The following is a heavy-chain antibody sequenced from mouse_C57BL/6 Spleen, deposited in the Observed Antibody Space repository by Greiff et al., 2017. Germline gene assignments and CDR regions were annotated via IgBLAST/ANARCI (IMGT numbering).Heavy chain of an antibody. V-gene: IGHV5-9-1*02. CDR2: ISSGGDYI. J-gene: IGHJ4*01. D-gene: IGHD2-2*01. CDR3: TRVLWLPFYAMDY. Sequence: EVQLQQSGEGLVKPGGSLKLSCAASGFTFSSYAMSWVRQTPEKRLEWVAYISSGGDYIYYADTVKGRFTISRDNARNTMYLQMSSLKSEDTAMYYCTRVLWLPFYAMDYWGQGTSVTVSS. CDR1: GFTFSSYA.